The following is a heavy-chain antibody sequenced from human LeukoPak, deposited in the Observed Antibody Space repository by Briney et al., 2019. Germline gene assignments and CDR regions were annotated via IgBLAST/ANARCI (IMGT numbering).Heavy chain of an antibody. CDR1: GFTFSSYA. J-gene: IGHJ4*02. Sequence: PGGSLRLSCAASGFTFSSYAMSWVRQAPGKGLEWVSAISGSGGSTYYADSVKGRFTIPRDNSKNTLYLQMNSLRAEDTAVYYCAKDRRRSGSYFGSPFYWGLGTLVTVSS. V-gene: IGHV3-23*01. D-gene: IGHD1-26*01. CDR2: ISGSGGST. CDR3: AKDRRRSGSYFGSPFY.